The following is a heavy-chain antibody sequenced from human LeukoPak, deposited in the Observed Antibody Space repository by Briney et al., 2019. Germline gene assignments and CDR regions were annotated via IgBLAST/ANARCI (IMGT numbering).Heavy chain of an antibody. V-gene: IGHV4-39*01. CDR1: GGSINTANYY. CDR3: ARQRADYYYYYVDV. Sequence: SETLSLTCTVSGGSINTANYYWGWLRQPPGKGLEWIGSIYYSETTYDNPSLKSRVTISIETSKNQFSLRLSSVTASDTAVYYCARQRADYYYYYVDVWGEGTTVAVS. CDR2: IYYSETT. J-gene: IGHJ6*03.